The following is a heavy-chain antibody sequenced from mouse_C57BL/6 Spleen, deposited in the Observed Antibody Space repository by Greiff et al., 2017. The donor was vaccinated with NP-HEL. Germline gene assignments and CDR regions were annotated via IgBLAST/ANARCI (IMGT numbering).Heavy chain of an antibody. D-gene: IGHD1-2*01. CDR3: ARDHYDVAY. Sequence: EVQLVESGGGLVKPGGSLKLSCAASGFTFSSYAMSWVRQTPEKRLEWVATISDGGSYTYYPDNVKGRFTISRDNAKNNLYLQMSHLKSEDTAMYYCARDHYDVAYWGQGTLVTVSA. J-gene: IGHJ3*01. CDR2: ISDGGSYT. CDR1: GFTFSSYA. V-gene: IGHV5-4*01.